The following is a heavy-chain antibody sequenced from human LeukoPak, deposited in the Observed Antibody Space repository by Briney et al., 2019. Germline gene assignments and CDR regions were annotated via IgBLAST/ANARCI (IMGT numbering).Heavy chain of an antibody. CDR2: INTNTGNP. CDR3: ATLIAAAGTPGFDY. D-gene: IGHD6-13*01. Sequence: ASVKVSCKASGYTFTSYDINWVRQAPGQGLEWMGWINTNTGNPTYAQGLTGRFVFSLDTSVSTAYLQISSLKAEDTAVYYCATLIAAAGTPGFDYWGQGTLVTVSS. CDR1: GYTFTSYD. J-gene: IGHJ4*02. V-gene: IGHV7-4-1*02.